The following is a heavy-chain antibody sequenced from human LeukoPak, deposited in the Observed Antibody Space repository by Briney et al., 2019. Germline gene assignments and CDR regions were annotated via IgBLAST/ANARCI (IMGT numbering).Heavy chain of an antibody. J-gene: IGHJ4*02. D-gene: IGHD2-2*01. V-gene: IGHV3-11*04. CDR1: GFTFSDYY. CDR2: ISSSGSTI. CDR3: AKDRPPVHYCSSTSCPSDY. Sequence: GGSLRLSCAASGFTFSDYYMSWIRQAPGKGLEWVSYISSSGSTIYYADSVKGRFTISRDNSKNTLYLQMNSLRAEDTAVYYCAKDRPPVHYCSSTSCPSDYWGQGTLVTVSS.